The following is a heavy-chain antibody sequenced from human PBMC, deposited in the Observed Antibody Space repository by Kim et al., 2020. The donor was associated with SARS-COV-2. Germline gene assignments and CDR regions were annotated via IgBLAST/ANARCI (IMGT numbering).Heavy chain of an antibody. D-gene: IGHD3-10*01. CDR1: GGSISSGEYY. CDR2: IYDSGST. CDR3: VRGFYGSGSYRFDY. V-gene: IGHV4-30-4*01. J-gene: IGHJ4*02. Sequence: SETLSLTCTVSGGSISSGEYYWSWIRRPPGKGLEWIGYIYDSGSTYYNPYLKSRVTISVDTSKNQFSLKLSSVTAADTAVYYGVRGFYGSGSYRFDYWGQGTLVTVSS.